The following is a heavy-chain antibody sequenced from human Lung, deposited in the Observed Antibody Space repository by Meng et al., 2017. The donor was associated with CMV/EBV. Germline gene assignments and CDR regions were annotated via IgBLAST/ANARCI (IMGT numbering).Heavy chain of an antibody. CDR1: GFIVPAFS. D-gene: IGHD1-26*01. J-gene: IGHJ5*02. CDR2: IRQDGSDK. CDR3: AREDSGSFTRYNWFDP. Sequence: SCAASGFIVPAFSMSWVRQAPGKGLEWVANIRQDGSDKYYVDSVKGRFTISRDNVRNSLFLHMNSLRAEDTAVYYCAREDSGSFTRYNWFDPWGHGXLVTVSS. V-gene: IGHV3-7*01.